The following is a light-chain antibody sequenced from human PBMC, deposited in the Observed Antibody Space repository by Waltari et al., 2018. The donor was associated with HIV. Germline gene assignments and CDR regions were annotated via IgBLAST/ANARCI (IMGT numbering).Light chain of an antibody. CDR2: QGS. V-gene: IGLV3-1*01. Sequence: SYELTQPPSVSVSPGQTASITCSGDKLGDKYACWYQQKPGQSPVPGSYQGSKRPSGVPERFSGSNSGNTATLTISGTQAMDEADYYCQAWDSSTVVFGGGTKLTVL. CDR1: KLGDKY. J-gene: IGLJ2*01. CDR3: QAWDSSTVV.